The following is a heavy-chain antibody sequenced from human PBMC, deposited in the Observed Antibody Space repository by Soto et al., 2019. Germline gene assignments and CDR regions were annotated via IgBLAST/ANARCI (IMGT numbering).Heavy chain of an antibody. Sequence: QVRLQESGPGLVKPSQTLSLTCTVSGGSMRSDNYFWSWIRQPPGKGLEWIGYISYSGRAYYNPSLGRRITMSVDTSKKQFSLQLTSVTAADTAIYYCAGLKYSQSVSDPADRGSNWFDPWGQGALVTVSA. J-gene: IGHJ5*02. D-gene: IGHD2-15*01. CDR1: GGSMRSDNYF. V-gene: IGHV4-30-4*01. CDR2: ISYSGRA. CDR3: AGLKYSQSVSDPADRGSNWFDP.